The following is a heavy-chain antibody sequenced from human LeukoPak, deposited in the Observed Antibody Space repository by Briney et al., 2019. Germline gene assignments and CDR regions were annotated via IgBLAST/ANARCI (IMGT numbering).Heavy chain of an antibody. Sequence: GGSLRLSCAASGFTVSSNYMSWVRQAPGKGLEWVSIIYSGGSTYYADSVKGRFTISRDNSKNTLYLQMNSLRAEDTAVHYCALSRGIRGVIPFDYWGQGTLVTVSS. V-gene: IGHV3-66*01. CDR1: GFTVSSNY. CDR2: IYSGGST. D-gene: IGHD3-10*01. J-gene: IGHJ4*02. CDR3: ALSRGIRGVIPFDY.